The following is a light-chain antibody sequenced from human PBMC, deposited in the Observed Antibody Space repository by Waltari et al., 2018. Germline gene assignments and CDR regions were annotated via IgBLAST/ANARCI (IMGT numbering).Light chain of an antibody. CDR3: HEYEYWPPGT. J-gene: IGKJ3*01. CDR1: QSVRTN. Sequence: EIVMTQSPATLSVSPGDRATLSCRASQSVRTNLAWFQQKPGQPPRLLISGDSTSATGIPARFSGSGSGTEFTLTITGLQSEDFAVYYCHEYEYWPPGTFGPGTKVEIK. CDR2: GDS. V-gene: IGKV3-15*01.